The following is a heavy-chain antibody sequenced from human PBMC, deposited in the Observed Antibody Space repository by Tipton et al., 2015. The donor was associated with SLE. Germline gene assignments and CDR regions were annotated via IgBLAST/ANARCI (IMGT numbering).Heavy chain of an antibody. J-gene: IGHJ4*02. Sequence: SLRLSCATSGFTFSNYAMTWVRQAPGKGLEWVSVISGSGGSTYYADSVKGRFTISRDNSKSTLYLQLNSLRAEDTAVYYCAKGSQWLALWGQGTLVTVSS. D-gene: IGHD6-19*01. CDR3: AKGSQWLAL. V-gene: IGHV3-23*01. CDR1: GFTFSNYA. CDR2: ISGSGGST.